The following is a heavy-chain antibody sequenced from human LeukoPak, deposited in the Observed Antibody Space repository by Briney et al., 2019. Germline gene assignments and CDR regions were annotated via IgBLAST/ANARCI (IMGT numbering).Heavy chain of an antibody. Sequence: PSQTLSLTCAVSGGSLSSGGYSWSWIRQPPGKGLEWIGYIYHSGSTYYNPSLKSRVTISVDRSKNQFSLKLSSVTAADTGVYYCARVRVRGVLDYWGQGTLVTVSS. V-gene: IGHV4-30-2*01. CDR3: ARVRVRGVLDY. CDR2: IYHSGST. J-gene: IGHJ4*02. D-gene: IGHD3-10*01. CDR1: GGSLSSGGYS.